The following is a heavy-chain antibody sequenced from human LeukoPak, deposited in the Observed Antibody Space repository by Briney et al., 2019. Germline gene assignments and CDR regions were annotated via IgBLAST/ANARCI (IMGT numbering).Heavy chain of an antibody. V-gene: IGHV3-21*01. Sequence: PGGSLRLSCAASGFTFSSYRMNWVRQAPGKGLEWVSSISSSSSYIYHADSVKGRFTISRDNAKNSLYLQMNSLRAEDTAVYYCARGITMIVVASRVVGAFDIWGQGTMVTVSS. CDR1: GFTFSSYR. D-gene: IGHD3-22*01. J-gene: IGHJ3*02. CDR2: ISSSSSYI. CDR3: ARGITMIVVASRVVGAFDI.